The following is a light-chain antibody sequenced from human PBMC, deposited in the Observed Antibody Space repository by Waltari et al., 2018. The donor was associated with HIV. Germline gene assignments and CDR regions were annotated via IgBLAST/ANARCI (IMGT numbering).Light chain of an antibody. CDR3: QQYFTTPPT. J-gene: IGKJ1*01. V-gene: IGKV4-1*01. CDR1: VNVLLDSSNRNY. Sequence: IVMTQSPASLAVSLGERATLKCKSSVNVLLDSSNRNYLAWYQQQPAQSPHALIYWSSTRDCGVPDRCSCSLSGTDFTLTINRLQAEDVAVYFCQQYFTTPPTFGQGTKVEIK. CDR2: WSS.